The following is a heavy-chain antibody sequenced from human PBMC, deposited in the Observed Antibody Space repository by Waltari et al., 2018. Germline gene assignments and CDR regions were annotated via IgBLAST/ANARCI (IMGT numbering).Heavy chain of an antibody. V-gene: IGHV3-23*01. J-gene: IGHJ4*02. Sequence: EVQLLESGGGLVQPGESLRLSCTASGFTFNSYSMSWVRQAPGKGLEWVSSISSNGAGTYYANSVKGRFTISRDNSKNTLYLQINSLRAEDMAIYYCVKDRPDWPIDYWGQGTLVTVSS. D-gene: IGHD3-9*01. CDR2: ISSNGAGT. CDR3: VKDRPDWPIDY. CDR1: GFTFNSYS.